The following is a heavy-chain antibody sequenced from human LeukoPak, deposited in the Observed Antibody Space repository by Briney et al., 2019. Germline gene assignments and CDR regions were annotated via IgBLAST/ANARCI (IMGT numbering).Heavy chain of an antibody. V-gene: IGHV3-23*01. J-gene: IGHJ4*02. CDR3: AKEDRGGLVDF. CDR1: GFTFSSYA. D-gene: IGHD3-16*01. Sequence: GGSLRLSCAASGFTFSSYATSWVRQAPGKGLEWVSAISGSGGSTYYADSVKGRLTISRDNSRNTLYLQMNSLRAEDTAVYYCAKEDRGGLVDFWGQGTLVTVSS. CDR2: ISGSGGST.